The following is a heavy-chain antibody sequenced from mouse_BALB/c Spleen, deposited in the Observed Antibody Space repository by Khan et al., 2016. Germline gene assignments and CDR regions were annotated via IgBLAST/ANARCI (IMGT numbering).Heavy chain of an antibody. CDR3: ARSPYDYDVGVAY. Sequence: VQLKESGAELVKPGASVKLSCTASGFNIKDTYMHWVKQRPEQGLEWIGRIDPANGNTKYDPKFQGKATITADTSSNTAYLQLSSLTSEDTAVCYSARSPYDYDVGVAYWGQGTLVTVSA. J-gene: IGHJ3*01. V-gene: IGHV14-3*02. CDR1: GFNIKDTY. D-gene: IGHD2-4*01. CDR2: IDPANGNT.